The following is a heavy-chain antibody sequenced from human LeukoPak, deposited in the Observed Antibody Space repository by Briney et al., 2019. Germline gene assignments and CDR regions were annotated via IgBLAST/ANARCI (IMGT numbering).Heavy chain of an antibody. CDR2: IYYSGST. V-gene: IGHV4-30-4*08. CDR3: ARGGRPRYSSSWVDY. D-gene: IGHD6-13*01. CDR1: GGSISSGDYY. J-gene: IGHJ4*02. Sequence: PSRTLSLTCTVSGGSISSGDYYWSWIRQPPGKGLEWIGYIYYSGSTYYNPSLKSRVTISVDTSKNQFSLKLSSVTAADTAVYYCARGGRPRYSSSWVDYWGQGTLVTVSS.